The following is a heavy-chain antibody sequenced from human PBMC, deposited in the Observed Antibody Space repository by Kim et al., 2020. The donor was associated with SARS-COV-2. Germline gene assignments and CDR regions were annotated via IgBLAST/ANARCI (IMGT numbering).Heavy chain of an antibody. J-gene: IGHJ6*02. CDR2: TYYRSKWYN. D-gene: IGHD3-22*01. CDR3: ARDLNDSSGYYYPYYYYGMDV. CDR1: GDSVSSNSAA. Sequence: SPTLSLTCAISGDSVSSNSAAWNWIRQSPSRGLEWLGRTYYRSKWYNDYAVSVKSRITINPDTSKNQFSLQLNSVTPEDTAVYYCARDLNDSSGYYYPYYYYGMDVWGQGTTVTVSS. V-gene: IGHV6-1*01.